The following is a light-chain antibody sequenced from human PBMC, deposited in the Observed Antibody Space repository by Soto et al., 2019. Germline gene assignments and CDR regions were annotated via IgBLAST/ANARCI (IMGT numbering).Light chain of an antibody. Sequence: QSVLTQPASGSGSPGQSITISCTGTSSDVGAYNYVFWYQQHPGKAPKLMIYEVSNRPSEVSNRFSGSKSGNTASLTISGLQAGDEADYYCSSYTTSSTYVFGTGTKVTVL. J-gene: IGLJ1*01. CDR2: EVS. CDR1: SSDVGAYNY. CDR3: SSYTTSSTYV. V-gene: IGLV2-14*01.